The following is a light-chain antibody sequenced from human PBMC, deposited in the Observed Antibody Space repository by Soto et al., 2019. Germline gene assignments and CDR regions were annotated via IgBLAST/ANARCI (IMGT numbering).Light chain of an antibody. CDR3: QQYNSFPGT. J-gene: IGKJ2*01. V-gene: IGKV1-5*01. CDR1: QSIATW. Sequence: DIQMTQSPSTLSASVGDRVTVTCRASQSIATWLAWYQQKAGKGPTLLIHDASSLESGVPSRFSGSGSGTEFTLTISSLQPDDIATYYCQQYNSFPGTFGQGTKLEIK. CDR2: DAS.